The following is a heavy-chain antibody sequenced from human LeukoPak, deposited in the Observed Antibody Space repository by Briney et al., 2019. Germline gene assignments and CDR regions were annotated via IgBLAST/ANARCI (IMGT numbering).Heavy chain of an antibody. CDR1: GYSISSGYF. J-gene: IGHJ4*02. V-gene: IGHV4-38-2*02. D-gene: IGHD2-15*01. CDR3: ARGYCSGGSCYSAFFDY. CDR2: IYHSGST. Sequence: SETLSLTCTVSGYSISSGYFWGWIRQPPGKGLEWIGSIYHSGSTYYNPSLKSRVTISVDTSKNQFSLKLSSVTAADTAVYYCARGYCSGGSCYSAFFDYWGQGTLVTVSS.